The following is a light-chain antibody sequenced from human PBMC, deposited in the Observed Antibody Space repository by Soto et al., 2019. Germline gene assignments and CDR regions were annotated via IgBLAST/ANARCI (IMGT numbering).Light chain of an antibody. V-gene: IGLV2-14*01. CDR1: SSDVGGYNY. Sequence: QSVLTQPASVSGSPGQSITISCTVTSSDVGGYNYVSWYQQHPGKAPKLMIYEVSNRPSGVSNRFSGSKSGNTASLTISGLQAEDEADYYCSSYTSSSTYVFGTGTKV. J-gene: IGLJ1*01. CDR2: EVS. CDR3: SSYTSSSTYV.